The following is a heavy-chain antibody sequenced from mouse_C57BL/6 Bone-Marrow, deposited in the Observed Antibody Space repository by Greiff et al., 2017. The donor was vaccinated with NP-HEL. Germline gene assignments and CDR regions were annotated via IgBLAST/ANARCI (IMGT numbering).Heavy chain of an antibody. D-gene: IGHD1-1*01. CDR2: IYPGSGNT. CDR1: GYSFTSYY. V-gene: IGHV1-66*01. J-gene: IGHJ2*01. CDR3: ARWPLFITPVVAFDD. Sequence: QVQLQQSGPELVKPGASVKISCKASGYSFTSYYIPWVKQRPGQGLEWIGWIYPGSGNTKYNEKFKGKATLTADTSSSTAYMQLSSLTSEDSAVYYCARWPLFITPVVAFDDWGQGTTLTVSS.